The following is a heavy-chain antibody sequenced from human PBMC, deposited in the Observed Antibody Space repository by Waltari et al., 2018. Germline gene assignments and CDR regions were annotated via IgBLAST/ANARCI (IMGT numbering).Heavy chain of an antibody. CDR2: IYYRGGT. Sequence: QLQLQEPGPGLVKPSETLSLTCTVSGGSISSNNYYWGWIRQPPGKGREWIGTIYYRGGTYYNPSRKSRVTISVDTSKNQFSRRLSSVTAADTAVYFWARGVNSDIGYDPASGGFDYWGQGTLVTVSS. CDR3: ARGVNSDIGYDPASGGFDY. D-gene: IGHD5-12*01. CDR1: GGSISSNNYY. J-gene: IGHJ4*02. V-gene: IGHV4-39*01.